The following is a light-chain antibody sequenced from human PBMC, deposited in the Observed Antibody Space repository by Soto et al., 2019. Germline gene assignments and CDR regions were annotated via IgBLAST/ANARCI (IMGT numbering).Light chain of an antibody. CDR1: TSDVGGYKS. CDR2: EVT. Sequence: QSALTQPPSASGSPGQSVTISCTGTTSDVGGYKSVSWYQQHPGKAPKLMIYEVTKRPSGIPDRFSGSKSGNTASLTVSGLQAEDEADYYCSSYAGSNSWKFGGGTKLTVL. CDR3: SSYAGSNSWK. J-gene: IGLJ2*01. V-gene: IGLV2-8*01.